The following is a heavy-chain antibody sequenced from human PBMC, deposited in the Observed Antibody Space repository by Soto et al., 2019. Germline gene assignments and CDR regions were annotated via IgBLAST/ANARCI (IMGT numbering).Heavy chain of an antibody. J-gene: IGHJ6*03. V-gene: IGHV3-9*01. D-gene: IGHD2-15*01. CDR3: AKVAVTGPLFYYYYIDV. CDR2: ISWNSATI. Sequence: EVQLVESGGGLVQPGRTLRLSCAASGFTFGDYAMHWVRQAPGKGLEWVSGISWNSATIAYADSVKGRFTISRNNAQKSLYLLMKALTTDDTALYYCAKVAVTGPLFYYYYIDVWGQGTTVTVSS. CDR1: GFTFGDYA.